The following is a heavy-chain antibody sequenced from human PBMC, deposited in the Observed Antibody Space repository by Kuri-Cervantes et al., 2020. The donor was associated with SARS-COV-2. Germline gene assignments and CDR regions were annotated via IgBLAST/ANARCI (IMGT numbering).Heavy chain of an antibody. CDR1: GYTFSDYW. Sequence: GGSLRLSCEGSGYTFSDYWIGWVRQMPGKGLEWMGIIYPGDSDTRYSPSFQGQVTISADKSISTAYLQWSSLKASDTAMYYCAGRGGVVTAYYYYGMDVWGQGTTVTVSS. J-gene: IGHJ6*02. CDR3: AGRGGVVTAYYYYGMDV. D-gene: IGHD2-21*02. CDR2: IYPGDSDT. V-gene: IGHV5-51*01.